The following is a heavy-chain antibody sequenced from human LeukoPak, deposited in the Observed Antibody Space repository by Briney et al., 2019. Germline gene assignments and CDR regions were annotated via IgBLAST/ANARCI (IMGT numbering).Heavy chain of an antibody. Sequence: GGSLRLSCAASGFTFSSYAMSWVRQAPGKGLEWVSAISGSGGSTYYADSVKGRFIISRDNSKNTLYLQMNSLRAEDTAVYYCAKGGDYGDYFDYWGQGTLVTVSS. V-gene: IGHV3-23*01. CDR3: AKGGDYGDYFDY. J-gene: IGHJ4*02. D-gene: IGHD4-17*01. CDR2: ISGSGGST. CDR1: GFTFSSYA.